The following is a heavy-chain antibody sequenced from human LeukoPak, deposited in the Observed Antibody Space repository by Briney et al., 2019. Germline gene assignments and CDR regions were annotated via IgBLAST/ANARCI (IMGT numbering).Heavy chain of an antibody. D-gene: IGHD6-13*01. CDR2: ISSSSSYT. CDR3: ASSYSSSWNPFDY. CDR1: GFTFSDYY. V-gene: IGHV3-11*06. J-gene: IGHJ4*02. Sequence: PGGSLRLSCAASGFTFSDYYMSWLRQAPGTGLEWVSYISSSSSYTNYADSVKGRFTISRDNAKDSLYLQMNSLRAEDTAVYYCASSYSSSWNPFDYWGQGTLVTVSS.